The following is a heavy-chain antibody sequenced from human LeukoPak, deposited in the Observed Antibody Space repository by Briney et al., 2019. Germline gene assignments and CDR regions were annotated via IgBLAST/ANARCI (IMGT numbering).Heavy chain of an antibody. J-gene: IGHJ6*02. D-gene: IGHD6-19*01. V-gene: IGHV3-23*01. CDR3: AKAQYSSGWYGPDYYYYYGMDV. CDR2: ISGSGGST. Sequence: GGSPRLSCAASGFTFSSYAMSWVRQAPGKGLEWVSAISGSGGSTYYADSVKGRFTISRDNSKNTLYLQMNSLRAEDTAVYYCAKAQYSSGWYGPDYYYYYGMDVWGQGTTVTVSS. CDR1: GFTFSSYA.